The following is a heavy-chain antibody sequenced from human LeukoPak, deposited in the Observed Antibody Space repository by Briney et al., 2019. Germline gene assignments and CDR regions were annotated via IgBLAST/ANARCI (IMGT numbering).Heavy chain of an antibody. CDR3: ARDLVLWLREARNWFDP. J-gene: IGHJ5*02. CDR1: GYTFTGYY. D-gene: IGHD3-10*01. V-gene: IGHV1-2*02. Sequence: PLASVKLSCKASGYTFTGYYMHWVRQPPGQGLEWMGWINPNSGGTNYAQKFQGSVTMTRDASIRAAYMELSSLRSDATAVYYCARDLVLWLREARNWFDPWGKGTLVTVSS. CDR2: INPNSGGT.